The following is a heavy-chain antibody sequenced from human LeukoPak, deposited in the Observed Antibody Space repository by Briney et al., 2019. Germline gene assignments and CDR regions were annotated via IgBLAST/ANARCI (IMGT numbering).Heavy chain of an antibody. CDR1: GFSFSSYW. V-gene: IGHV3-23*01. CDR2: ISGSGGST. D-gene: IGHD6-19*01. CDR3: AKIAVALGDAFDI. J-gene: IGHJ3*02. Sequence: GGSLRLSCAASGFSFSSYWMHWVRQPPGKGLEWVSAISGSGGSTYYADSVKGRFTISRDNSKNTLYLQMNSLRAEDTAVYYCAKIAVALGDAFDIWGQGTMVTVSS.